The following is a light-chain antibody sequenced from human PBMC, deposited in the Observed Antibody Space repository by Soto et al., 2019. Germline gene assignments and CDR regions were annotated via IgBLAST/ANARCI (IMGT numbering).Light chain of an antibody. CDR2: GAS. V-gene: IGKV1-39*01. Sequence: DIQMTQSPSFLSASVGDRVTITCRASQSIGKHLNWYQQKPGKAPKFLIYGASTLQSGVPSRFTGSGSGTDFTLTVNSLQAEDFAIYYCQQRVNWPVTFGGGTTVEI. J-gene: IGKJ4*01. CDR3: QQRVNWPVT. CDR1: QSIGKH.